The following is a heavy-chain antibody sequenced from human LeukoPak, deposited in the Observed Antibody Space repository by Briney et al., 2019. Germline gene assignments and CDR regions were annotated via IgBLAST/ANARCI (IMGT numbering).Heavy chain of an antibody. J-gene: IGHJ4*02. Sequence: GRSLRLSCAASGVTFSIYGMHWVRHGPGKGLGRVAVISYDGSNKYYADSVKGRFTISRDNSKNTLYLQMNSLRAGDTAVYYCTESYCSGGSCLDYFDYWGQGTLVTVSS. V-gene: IGHV3-30*03. D-gene: IGHD2-15*01. CDR3: TESYCSGGSCLDYFDY. CDR2: ISYDGSNK. CDR1: GVTFSIYG.